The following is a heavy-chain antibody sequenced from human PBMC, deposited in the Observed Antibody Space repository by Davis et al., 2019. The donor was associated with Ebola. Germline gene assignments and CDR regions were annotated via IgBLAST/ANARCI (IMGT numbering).Heavy chain of an antibody. J-gene: IGHJ4*02. V-gene: IGHV3-11*05. CDR2: ISVYSTYT. CDR3: AKGRTIPLALDF. CDR1: GFTFSDYY. D-gene: IGHD2-2*02. Sequence: GESLKISCAASGFTFSDYYMTWIRQAPGKGLEWVSYISVYSTYTNYADSVKGRFTISRDNAKNSLYLQMNSLRGEDTALYYCAKGRTIPLALDFWGQGTLVTVSS.